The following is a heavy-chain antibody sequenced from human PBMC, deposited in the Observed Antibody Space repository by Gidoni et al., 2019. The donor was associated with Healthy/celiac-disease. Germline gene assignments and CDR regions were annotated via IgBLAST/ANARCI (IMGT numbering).Heavy chain of an antibody. J-gene: IGHJ4*02. V-gene: IGHV4-61*02. Sequence: QVQLQESGPGLVKPSQTLSLTCTVSGGSISSGSYYWSWIRPPAGKGLEWIGRIDTSGSTNYNPSLKSRVTISVDTSKNQFSLKLSSVTAADTAVYYCAREGFGELSKNDYWGQGTLVTVSS. D-gene: IGHD3-10*01. CDR3: AREGFGELSKNDY. CDR2: IDTSGST. CDR1: GGSISSGSYY.